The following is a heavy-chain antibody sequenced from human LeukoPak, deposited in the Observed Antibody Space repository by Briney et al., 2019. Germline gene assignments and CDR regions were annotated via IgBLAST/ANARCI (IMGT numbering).Heavy chain of an antibody. CDR2: IFYSGST. CDR1: GGSIRSSSYY. V-gene: IGHV4-39*01. J-gene: IGHJ4*02. D-gene: IGHD6-19*01. Sequence: SETLSLTCTVSGGSIRSSSYYWGCIRQPPGNGLEWLANIFYSGSTFYNPSLKSRVTISVDTSQNQFSLKLSSVTAADTAVYYCARLRSGFYFDSWGQGTLVTVSS. CDR3: ARLRSGFYFDS.